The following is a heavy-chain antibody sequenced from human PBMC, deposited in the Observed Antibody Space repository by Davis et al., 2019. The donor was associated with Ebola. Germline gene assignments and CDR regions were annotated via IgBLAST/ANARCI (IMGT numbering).Heavy chain of an antibody. J-gene: IGHJ5*02. CDR2: INKDGRST. CDR3: ARESAWGSGSYGS. Sequence: HTGGSLRLSCTASGFPFSSYWMDWVRQAPGEGLVWVSRINKDGRSTKYADFVRGRFTISRDNAKNTLHLQMKSLRAEDTAVYYCARESAWGSGSYGSWGQGTLVTVSS. D-gene: IGHD3-10*01. V-gene: IGHV3-74*03. CDR1: GFPFSSYW.